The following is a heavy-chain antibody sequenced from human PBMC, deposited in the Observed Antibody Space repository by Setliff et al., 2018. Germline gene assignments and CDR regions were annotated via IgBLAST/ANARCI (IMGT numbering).Heavy chain of an antibody. J-gene: IGHJ3*02. D-gene: IGHD3-3*01. CDR3: VRGPSQPSYGFPLRPFDI. Sequence: ASVKVSCKASGDIFSNSHINWVRQATGQGLEWMGWVSPDNGRAGYTQKFQGRVTMTRDTSISTAYLELNSLTSDDTAVYYCVRGPSQPSYGFPLRPFDIWGQGTLVTVSS. CDR1: GDIFSNSH. V-gene: IGHV1-8*02. CDR2: VSPDNGRA.